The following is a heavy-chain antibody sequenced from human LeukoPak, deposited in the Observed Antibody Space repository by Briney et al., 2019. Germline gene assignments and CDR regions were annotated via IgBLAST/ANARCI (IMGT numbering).Heavy chain of an antibody. CDR3: AKGLTRYSSSWYADY. CDR2: ISYDGSNK. Sequence: GGSLRLSCSASGFTFSSYGMHWVRQAPGKGLEWVAVISYDGSNKYYADSVKGRFTISRDNSKNTLYLQMNSPRAEDTAMYYCAKGLTRYSSSWYADYWGQGTLVTVSS. D-gene: IGHD6-13*01. V-gene: IGHV3-30*18. J-gene: IGHJ4*02. CDR1: GFTFSSYG.